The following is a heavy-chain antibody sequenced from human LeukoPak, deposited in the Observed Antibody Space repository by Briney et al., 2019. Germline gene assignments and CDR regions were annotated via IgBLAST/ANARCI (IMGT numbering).Heavy chain of an antibody. CDR3: TSLITEGYCSGGSCYGPDRY. Sequence: GGSLRLSCAASGFTFSSYWMHWVRHAPGKGLVWVTRINSDGSSTSYADSVKGRFTISRDNAKNTLYLQMNSLRAEDTAVYYCTSLITEGYCSGGSCYGPDRYWGQGTLVTVPS. J-gene: IGHJ4*02. D-gene: IGHD2-15*01. CDR1: GFTFSSYW. CDR2: INSDGSST. V-gene: IGHV3-74*01.